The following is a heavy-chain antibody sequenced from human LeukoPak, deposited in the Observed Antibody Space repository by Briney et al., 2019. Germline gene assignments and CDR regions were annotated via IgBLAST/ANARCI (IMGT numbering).Heavy chain of an antibody. CDR2: ISAYNGNT. CDR1: GYTFTSYG. V-gene: IGHV1-18*01. J-gene: IGHJ4*02. D-gene: IGHD5-24*01. CDR3: ARRGDGYNSLYYFDY. Sequence: GASVKVSCKASGYTFTSYGISWVRQAPGQGLEWMGWISAYNGNTNYAQKLQGRVTMTTDTSTSTAYMELRSLRSDDTAVYYCARRGDGYNSLYYFDYWGQGTLVTVSS.